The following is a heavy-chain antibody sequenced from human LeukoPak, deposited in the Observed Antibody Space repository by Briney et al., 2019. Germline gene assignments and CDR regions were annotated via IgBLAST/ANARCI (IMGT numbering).Heavy chain of an antibody. J-gene: IGHJ6*02. CDR2: IKQDGSEK. D-gene: IGHD1-26*01. CDR1: GFTFSSYW. CDR3: ARDTATAYYYYYGMDV. V-gene: IGHV3-7*01. Sequence: GSLRLSCAASGFTFSSYWMSWVRQAPGKGLEWVANIKQDGSEKYYVDSVKGRFTISRDNAKNSLYLQMNSLRAEDTAVYYCARDTATAYYYYYGMDVWGQGTTVTVSS.